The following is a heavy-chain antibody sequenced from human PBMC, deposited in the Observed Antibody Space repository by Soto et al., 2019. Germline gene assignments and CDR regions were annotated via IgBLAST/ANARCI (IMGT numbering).Heavy chain of an antibody. V-gene: IGHV4-34*01. CDR1: GGSFSGYY. CDR2: ISHSGST. CDR3: ARNVLLWFGELLPRGMDV. Sequence: SETLSLTCAVYGGSFSGYYWSWIRQPPGKGLEWIGEISHSGSTNYNPSLKSRVTISVDTSKNQFSLKLSSVTAADTAVYYCARNVLLWFGELLPRGMDVWGQGTTVTVSS. J-gene: IGHJ6*02. D-gene: IGHD3-10*01.